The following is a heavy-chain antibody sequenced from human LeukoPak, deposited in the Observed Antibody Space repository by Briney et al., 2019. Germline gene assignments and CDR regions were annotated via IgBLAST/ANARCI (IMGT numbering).Heavy chain of an antibody. V-gene: IGHV3-21*01. CDR3: ASNTISLGPYYYYGMDV. CDR2: ISGGSDYI. D-gene: IGHD3-9*01. Sequence: GGSLRLSCAVSGSTFNTYSMNWVRQAPGKGLEWVSSISGGSDYIYYADSVKGRFSISRDNVRNSLYLQMISLRAEDTALYYCASNTISLGPYYYYGMDVWGQGTTVTVSS. CDR1: GSTFNTYS. J-gene: IGHJ6*02.